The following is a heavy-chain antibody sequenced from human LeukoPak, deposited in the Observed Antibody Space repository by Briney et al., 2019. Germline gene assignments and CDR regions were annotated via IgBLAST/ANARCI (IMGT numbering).Heavy chain of an antibody. V-gene: IGHV1-18*04. D-gene: IGHD6-19*01. J-gene: IGHJ3*02. CDR2: ISAYNGNT. Sequence: GASVKVSCKASGYTFTYRYLHWVRQAPGQALEWMGWISAYNGNTNYAQKLQGRVTMTTDTSTSTAYMELRSLRSDDTAVYYCARGEGAVAPSAFDIWGQGTMVTVSS. CDR3: ARGEGAVAPSAFDI. CDR1: GYTFTYRY.